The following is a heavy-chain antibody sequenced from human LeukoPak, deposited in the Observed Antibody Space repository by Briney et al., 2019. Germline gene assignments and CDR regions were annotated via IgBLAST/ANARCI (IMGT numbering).Heavy chain of an antibody. J-gene: IGHJ4*02. CDR2: ISGSGGST. D-gene: IGHD3-10*01. Sequence: GGSLRLSCAASGFTFSSYAMSWVRQAPEKGLEWVSAISGSGGSTYYADSVKGRFTISRDNSKNTLYLQMNSLRDEDTAVYYCAKVPPLWFGELLVFDYWGQGTLVTVSS. CDR1: GFTFSSYA. CDR3: AKVPPLWFGELLVFDY. V-gene: IGHV3-23*01.